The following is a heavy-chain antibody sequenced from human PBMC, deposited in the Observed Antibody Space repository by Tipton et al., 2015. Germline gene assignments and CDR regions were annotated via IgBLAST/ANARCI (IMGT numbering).Heavy chain of an antibody. CDR2: IHHSGDT. J-gene: IGHJ4*02. CDR1: DYSISRGYY. D-gene: IGHD4-23*01. Sequence: TLSLTCAVSDYSISRGYYWGWIRQPPGKGLEWIGNIHHSGDTYYNPSLESRVTISVDTSKNQFSLNLRSVTAADTAVYYCARARGRHGGLFDSWGQGILVTVSS. V-gene: IGHV4-38-2*01. CDR3: ARARGRHGGLFDS.